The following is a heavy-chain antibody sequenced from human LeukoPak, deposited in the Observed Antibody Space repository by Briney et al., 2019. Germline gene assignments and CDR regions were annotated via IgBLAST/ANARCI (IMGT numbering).Heavy chain of an antibody. CDR1: GFTFSNAW. CDR3: SSVGSGSYLDRSRMDV. CDR2: IKSKTDGGTT. D-gene: IGHD3-10*01. J-gene: IGHJ6*01. Sequence: PGGSLRLSCAASGFTFSNAWMSWVRQAPGKGLEWVGRIKSKTDGGTTDYAAPVKGRFTISRDGSKNTLYLQMNSLKTEDTAVYYCSSVGSGSYLDRSRMDVWGKGPRSPSPQ. V-gene: IGHV3-15*01.